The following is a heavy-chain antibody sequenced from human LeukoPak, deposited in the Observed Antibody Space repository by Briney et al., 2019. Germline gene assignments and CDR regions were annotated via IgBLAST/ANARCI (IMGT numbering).Heavy chain of an antibody. V-gene: IGHV3-23*01. CDR1: GFTFSSYG. Sequence: GGSLRLSCAASGFTFSSYGMHWVRQAPGKGLEWVSAISGSGGSTYYADSVKGRFTISRDNSKNTLYLQMNSLRAEDTAVYYCAPDDSKGDSSSWYFFDYWGQGTLVTVSS. J-gene: IGHJ4*02. CDR2: ISGSGGST. CDR3: APDDSKGDSSSWYFFDY. D-gene: IGHD6-13*01.